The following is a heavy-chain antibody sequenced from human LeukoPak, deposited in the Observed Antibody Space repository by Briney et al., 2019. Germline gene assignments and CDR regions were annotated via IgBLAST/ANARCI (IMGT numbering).Heavy chain of an antibody. Sequence: PSETLSLTCAVYGGSFGGYYWSWIRQPPGKGLEWIGEINHSGSTNYNPSLKSRVTISVDTSKNQFSLKLSSVTAADTAVYYCARGVADYYYYMDVWGKGTTVTVSS. V-gene: IGHV4-34*01. J-gene: IGHJ6*03. CDR3: ARGVADYYYYMDV. CDR2: INHSGST. D-gene: IGHD2-15*01. CDR1: GGSFGGYY.